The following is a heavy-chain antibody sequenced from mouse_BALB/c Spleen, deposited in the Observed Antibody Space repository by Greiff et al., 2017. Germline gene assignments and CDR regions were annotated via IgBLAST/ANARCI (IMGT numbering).Heavy chain of an antibody. CDR2: ISYSGST. CDR1: GYSITSDYA. Sequence: EVQRVESGPGLVKPSQSLSLTCTVTGYSITSDYAWNWIRQFPGNKLEWMGYISYSGSTSYNPSLKSRISITRDTSKNQFFLQLNSVTTEDTATYYCARSVTTVGDFDVWGAGTTVTVSS. D-gene: IGHD1-1*01. J-gene: IGHJ1*01. V-gene: IGHV3-2*02. CDR3: ARSVTTVGDFDV.